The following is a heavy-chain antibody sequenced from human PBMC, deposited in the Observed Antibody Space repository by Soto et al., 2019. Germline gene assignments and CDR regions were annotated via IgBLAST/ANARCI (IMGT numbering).Heavy chain of an antibody. Sequence: GASVKVSCKASGYTFPGNYMHWVRQAPGQGLEWMALINPTSSGTNYAQKFQGRVTMTWDTSISTAYMELSRLRSDDTAIYYCARGYCSSSGCSHYCDYWGQGTLVTVSS. D-gene: IGHD2-2*01. CDR2: INPTSSGT. CDR1: GYTFPGNY. V-gene: IGHV1-2*02. J-gene: IGHJ4*02. CDR3: ARGYCSSSGCSHYCDY.